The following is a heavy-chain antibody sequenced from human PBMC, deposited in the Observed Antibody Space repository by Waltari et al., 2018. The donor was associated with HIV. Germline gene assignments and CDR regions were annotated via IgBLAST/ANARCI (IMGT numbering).Heavy chain of an antibody. D-gene: IGHD4-17*01. CDR2: ISYDGSNK. V-gene: IGHV3-30*18. J-gene: IGHJ4*02. CDR3: AKSSPLRPMWY. Sequence: QVQLVESGGGVVQPGKSLRLSCAASGFTFSSYGMHWVRQAPGEGLEWVAVISYDGSNKSYSDSVKGRFTISRDNSKNTLYLQMNSLRADDTAMYYCAKSSPLRPMWYWGQGTLVTVSS. CDR1: GFTFSSYG.